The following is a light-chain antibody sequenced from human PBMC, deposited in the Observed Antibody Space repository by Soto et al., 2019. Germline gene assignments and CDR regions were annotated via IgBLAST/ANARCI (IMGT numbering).Light chain of an antibody. V-gene: IGKV1-9*01. Sequence: DIQMTQSPYSLSAAVGDRVTIACRASQNINTYLNWYQQKPGKAPKLLIDAASTLQSGIPLRFSGSGSGTDFTLTISSLQPEDFATYYCQQVISYPITFGQGTRLDIK. CDR2: AAS. CDR3: QQVISYPIT. CDR1: QNINTY. J-gene: IGKJ5*01.